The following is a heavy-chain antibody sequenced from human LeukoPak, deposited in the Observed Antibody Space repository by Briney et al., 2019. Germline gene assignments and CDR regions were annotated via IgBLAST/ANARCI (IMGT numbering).Heavy chain of an antibody. Sequence: GGSLRLSCAASGFTFGSYAMSWFVQAPGKGLQWVSAISGSGGSTYYADSVKGRFTISRDNSKNTLYLQMNSLRAEHTAVYYCAKDGRPTDYWGQGTLVTVSS. CDR1: GFTFGSYA. J-gene: IGHJ4*02. D-gene: IGHD6-25*01. V-gene: IGHV3-23*01. CDR2: ISGSGGST. CDR3: AKDGRPTDY.